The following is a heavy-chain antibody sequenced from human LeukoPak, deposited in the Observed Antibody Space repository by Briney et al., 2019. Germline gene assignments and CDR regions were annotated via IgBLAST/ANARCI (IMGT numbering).Heavy chain of an antibody. V-gene: IGHV3-30*18. J-gene: IGHJ4*02. Sequence: PGRSLRLSCAASGFTFSSYGMHWVRQAPGKGLEWVAVISYDGSNKYYADSVKGRFTISRDNSKNTLYLQMNSLRAEDTAVYYCAKSALDWSQGTLVTVSS. CDR3: AKSALD. CDR1: GFTFSSYG. CDR2: ISYDGSNK.